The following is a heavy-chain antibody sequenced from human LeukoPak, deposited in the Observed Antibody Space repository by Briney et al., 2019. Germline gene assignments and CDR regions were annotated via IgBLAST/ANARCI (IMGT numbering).Heavy chain of an antibody. CDR3: AREMGGYPFDY. CDR2: IKQDGSEK. CDR1: GFTFSSYW. J-gene: IGHJ4*02. Sequence: GGSLRLSCAASGFTFSSYWMSWVRQAPGKGLEWVANIKQDGSEKYYVDSVKGRFTISRDNAKNSLYLQMNSLRAEDTSVYYCAREMGGYPFDYWGQGIQVTVSS. V-gene: IGHV3-7*01. D-gene: IGHD5-12*01.